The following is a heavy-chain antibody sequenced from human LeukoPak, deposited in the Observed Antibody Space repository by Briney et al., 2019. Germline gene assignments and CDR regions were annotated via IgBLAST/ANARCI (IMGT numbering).Heavy chain of an antibody. J-gene: IGHJ4*02. V-gene: IGHV3-30*18. Sequence: GRSLRLSCAASGFTFSDYGMHWVRQAPGKGLEWVAVISYDGSNKYYADPVKGRFTISRDNSKNTLYLQMNSLRAEDTAVYYCAKGFSGWYFDYWGQGTLVTVSS. CDR3: AKGFSGWYFDY. CDR2: ISYDGSNK. D-gene: IGHD6-19*01. CDR1: GFTFSDYG.